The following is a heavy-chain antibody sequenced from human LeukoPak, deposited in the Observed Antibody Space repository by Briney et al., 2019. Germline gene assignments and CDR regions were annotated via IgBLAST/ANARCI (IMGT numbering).Heavy chain of an antibody. V-gene: IGHV3-23*01. CDR1: GGSISSGDYY. D-gene: IGHD5-18*01. Sequence: PSETLSLTCTVSGGSISSGDYYWSWIRQPPGKGLEWVSTISSNTGRTYYADSVKGRFTISRDNSKNTLSLQMNSLRAEDTAIYYCAKESPYSSPRNYYFDYWGQGTLVTVSS. CDR3: AKESPYSSPRNYYFDY. CDR2: ISSNTGRT. J-gene: IGHJ4*02.